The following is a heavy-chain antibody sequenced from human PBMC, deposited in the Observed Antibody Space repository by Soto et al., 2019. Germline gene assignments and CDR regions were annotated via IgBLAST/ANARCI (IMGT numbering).Heavy chain of an antibody. V-gene: IGHV1-69*12. CDR3: ARVAATKILVFKYDALEI. Sequence: QVQLVQSGAEVKKPGSSVRVSCKASGATLNSFINYGITWVRQAPGQGLEYMGGIIPVFGAANHAQKFQGRVTISADESTRTVNMELSSLTSKDTAVYYCARVAATKILVFKYDALEIWGQGTMVTVSS. D-gene: IGHD5-12*01. CDR1: GATLNSFINYG. CDR2: IIPVFGAA. J-gene: IGHJ3*02.